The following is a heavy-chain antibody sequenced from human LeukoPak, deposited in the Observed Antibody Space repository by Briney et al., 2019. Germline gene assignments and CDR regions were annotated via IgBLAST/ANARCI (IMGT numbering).Heavy chain of an antibody. Sequence: GGSLRLSCAASGFTFSSYSMNWVRQAPGKGLEWVSSISSSSSYIYYADSVKGRFTISRDNAKNSLYLQMNSLRAEDTAVYYCARDYVGDKVRFDYWGQGTLVTVSS. CDR2: ISSSSSYI. V-gene: IGHV3-21*01. CDR1: GFTFSSYS. CDR3: ARDYVGDKVRFDY. J-gene: IGHJ4*02. D-gene: IGHD3-10*02.